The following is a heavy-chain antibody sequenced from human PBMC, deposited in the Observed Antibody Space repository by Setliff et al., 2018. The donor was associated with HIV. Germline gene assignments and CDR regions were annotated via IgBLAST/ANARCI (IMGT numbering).Heavy chain of an antibody. D-gene: IGHD4-4*01. CDR3: ATDDYNGGSFDN. Sequence: ASVKVSCKASGYTFISYGVSWLRRATGQGLEWMGWMNPNSGVSGYGQKFQGRVTMTRDTSISTAYMELSSLRSEDTAVYYCATDDYNGGSFDNWGQGTLVTSPQ. V-gene: IGHV1-8*01. CDR1: GYTFISYG. J-gene: IGHJ4*02. CDR2: MNPNSGVS.